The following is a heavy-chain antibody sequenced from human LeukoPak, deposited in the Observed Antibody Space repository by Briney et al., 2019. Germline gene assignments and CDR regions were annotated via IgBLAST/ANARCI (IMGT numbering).Heavy chain of an antibody. CDR1: GGTFNNYA. CDR3: ARLPPPSMRSYYMDV. CDR2: IIPILGTA. D-gene: IGHD2/OR15-2a*01. Sequence: ASVKVSCKASGGTFNNYAITWVRQAPGQGLEWMGWIIPILGTANYAQKFQGRVTITTDESSSTAYMQLSSLRSEDTAVYYCARLPPPSMRSYYMDVWGKGTTVTVSS. V-gene: IGHV1-69*05. J-gene: IGHJ6*03.